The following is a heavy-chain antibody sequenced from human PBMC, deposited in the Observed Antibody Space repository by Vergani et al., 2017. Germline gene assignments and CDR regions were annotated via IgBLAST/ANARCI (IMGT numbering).Heavy chain of an antibody. CDR1: GYTFTGYY. J-gene: IGHJ5*02. Sequence: QVQPVQSGAEVKTPGASVKDSCKASGYTFTGYYMHWVRQAPGQGLEWRGWINPNSGGTNSAQKFQGRVTMTRDTSISTAYMELSRLRSDDTAVYYRARDRKIPEVRMATVNLFDPWGQGTLVTVSS. D-gene: IGHD5-24*01. CDR2: INPNSGGT. V-gene: IGHV1-2*02. CDR3: ARDRKIPEVRMATVNLFDP.